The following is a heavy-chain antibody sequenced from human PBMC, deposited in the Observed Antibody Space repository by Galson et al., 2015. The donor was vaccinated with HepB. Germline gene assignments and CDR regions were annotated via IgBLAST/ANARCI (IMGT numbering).Heavy chain of an antibody. V-gene: IGHV4-31*03. CDR1: GGSISSGGYY. J-gene: IGHJ5*02. D-gene: IGHD3-10*01. CDR3: ARDEKRGSGSYLVGFDP. CDR2: IYYSGST. Sequence: TLSLTCTVSGGSISSGGYYWSWIRQHPGKGLEWIGYIYYSGSTYYNPSLKSRVTISVDTSKNQFSLKLSSVTAADTAVYYCARDEKRGSGSYLVGFDPWGQGTLVTVSS.